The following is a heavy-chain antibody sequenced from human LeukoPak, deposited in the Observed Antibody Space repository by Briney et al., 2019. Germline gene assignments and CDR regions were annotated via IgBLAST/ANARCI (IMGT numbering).Heavy chain of an antibody. CDR2: ISGSGGST. Sequence: PGASLRLSCAASGFTFSSYAMSWVRQAPGKGLEWVSAISGSGGSTYYADSVKGRFTISRDSSKNTLYLQMNSLRAEDTAVYYCAKEDLLRFLEWTNPSGPWFDPWGQGTLVTVSS. D-gene: IGHD3-3*01. CDR1: GFTFSSYA. CDR3: AKEDLLRFLEWTNPSGPWFDP. J-gene: IGHJ5*02. V-gene: IGHV3-23*01.